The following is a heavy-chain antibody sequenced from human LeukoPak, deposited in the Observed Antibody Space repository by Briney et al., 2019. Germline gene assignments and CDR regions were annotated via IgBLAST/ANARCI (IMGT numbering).Heavy chain of an antibody. Sequence: GGSLRLSCAASGFTFSDYYMSWIRQAPGKGLEWVSYISSSGSTIYYADSVKGRFTISRDNAKKSLYLQMNSLRAEDTAVYYCAREGFSSSSSMYFDYWGQGTLVTVSS. V-gene: IGHV3-11*01. CDR2: ISSSGSTI. D-gene: IGHD6-6*01. CDR3: AREGFSSSSSMYFDY. J-gene: IGHJ4*02. CDR1: GFTFSDYY.